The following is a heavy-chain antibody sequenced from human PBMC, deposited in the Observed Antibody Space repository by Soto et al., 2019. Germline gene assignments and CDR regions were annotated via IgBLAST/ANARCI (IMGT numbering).Heavy chain of an antibody. CDR3: AGQGYCSSTICDPNYFDY. CDR2: IIPIFGTA. D-gene: IGHD2-2*01. CDR1: GGTFSSYA. J-gene: IGHJ4*02. V-gene: IGHV1-69*01. Sequence: QVQLVQSGAEVKKPGSSVKVSCKASGGTFSSYAISWVRQAPGQGLEWMGGIIPIFGTANYAQKFQGRVTITADESTSTAYMELSSLRSEDTAVYYCAGQGYCSSTICDPNYFDYWGQGTLVTVSS.